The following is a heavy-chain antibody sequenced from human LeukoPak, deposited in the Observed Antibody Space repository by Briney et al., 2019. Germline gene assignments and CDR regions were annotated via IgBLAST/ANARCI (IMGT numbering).Heavy chain of an antibody. CDR3: ARVGSSGYLSQYYFDY. Sequence: SETLSLTCTVSGGSISSHYWSWIRQPPGKGLEWIGYIYYSGSTNYNPSLKSRVTISVDTSKNQFSLKLSSVTAADTAVYYCARVGSSGYLSQYYFDYWGQGTLVTVSS. CDR2: IYYSGST. J-gene: IGHJ4*02. CDR1: GGSISSHY. D-gene: IGHD3-22*01. V-gene: IGHV4-59*11.